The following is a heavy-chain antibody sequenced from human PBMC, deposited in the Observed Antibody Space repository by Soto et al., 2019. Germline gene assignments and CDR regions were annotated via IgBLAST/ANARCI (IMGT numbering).Heavy chain of an antibody. CDR1: VCTFTGYY. J-gene: IGHJ6*02. CDR2: INPNSGGT. Sequence: SVKVSCKASVCTFTGYYIHWVRQAPGQGREWMGWINPNSGGTSYAQKFRGWVTMIRDTSISTAYMELSRLISDDTAVYYCARDNCSGGSSYSVARIDVWGQGTPVTVSS. D-gene: IGHD2-15*01. V-gene: IGHV1-2*04. CDR3: ARDNCSGGSSYSVARIDV.